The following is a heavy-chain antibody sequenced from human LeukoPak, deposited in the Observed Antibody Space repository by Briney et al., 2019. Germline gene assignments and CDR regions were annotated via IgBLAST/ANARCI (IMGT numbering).Heavy chain of an antibody. CDR3: ARVGSSGWYVHPTLDY. J-gene: IGHJ4*02. CDR2: INPGNGDT. Sequence: GASVKVSCKASGYTFSGYYIHWVRQAPGRGLEWMSWINPGNGDTNYAQKFQGRVTMTRDTSISTAYMELTRLISDDTAVYYCARVGSSGWYVHPTLDYWGQGTLVTVSS. D-gene: IGHD6-19*01. CDR1: GYTFSGYY. V-gene: IGHV1-2*02.